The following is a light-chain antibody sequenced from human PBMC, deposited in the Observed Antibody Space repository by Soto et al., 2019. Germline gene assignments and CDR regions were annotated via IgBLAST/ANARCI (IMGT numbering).Light chain of an antibody. CDR3: QQYNDWPRT. CDR1: QSVNSN. Sequence: EIVMTQSPATLSVSPGERATLSCRASQSVNSNLAWYQQKPGQAPRLLIYGASHRAPGIPARFSGSGSGTEFTLTISSLQSEDFAVYYCQQYNDWPRTFGQGTKVEIK. V-gene: IGKV3-15*01. CDR2: GAS. J-gene: IGKJ1*01.